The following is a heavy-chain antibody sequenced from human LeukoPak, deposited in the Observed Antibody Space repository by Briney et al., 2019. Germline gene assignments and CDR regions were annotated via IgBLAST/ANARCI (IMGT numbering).Heavy chain of an antibody. J-gene: IGHJ3*02. CDR3: ASENDAFDI. CDR1: GFTSSIYP. V-gene: IGHV3-30*04. Sequence: GGSLRLSCAASGFTSSIYPMHWVRQAPGKGLEWVAVIAYDGSYKYYADSVKGRFTISRGNSKSTLYLLMNSLRAEDTAVYYCASENDAFDIWGPGTVVTVSS. CDR2: IAYDGSYK.